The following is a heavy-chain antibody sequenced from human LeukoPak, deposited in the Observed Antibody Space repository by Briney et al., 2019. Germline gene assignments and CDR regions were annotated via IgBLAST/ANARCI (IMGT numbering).Heavy chain of an antibody. J-gene: IGHJ4*02. CDR1: GYSISSGYY. CDR2: IYHSGST. D-gene: IGHD3-3*01. V-gene: IGHV4-38-2*01. CDR3: ARAETSNYDFWSGYQYYFDY. Sequence: PSQTLSLTCAVSGYSISSGYYWGWIRQAPGKGLEWIGSIYHSGSTYYNTSLKSRVTISVDTSKNQFSLKLSSVTAADTAVYYCARAETSNYDFWSGYQYYFDYWGQGTLVTVSS.